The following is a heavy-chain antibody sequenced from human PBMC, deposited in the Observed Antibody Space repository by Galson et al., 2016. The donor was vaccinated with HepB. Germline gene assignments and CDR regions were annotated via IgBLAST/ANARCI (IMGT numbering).Heavy chain of an antibody. Sequence: SLRLSCAASGFTFSNYWMSWVRQAPGKGLEWVANIKQDGREKVYVASVKGRFTISRDNAKNSLYLQMNSLRAEDTAVYYCARVTVYTSLYYYYMDVWGKGTTVTVSS. CDR3: ARVTVYTSLYYYYMDV. CDR1: GFTFSNYW. CDR2: IKQDGREK. J-gene: IGHJ6*03. D-gene: IGHD5/OR15-5a*01. V-gene: IGHV3-7*03.